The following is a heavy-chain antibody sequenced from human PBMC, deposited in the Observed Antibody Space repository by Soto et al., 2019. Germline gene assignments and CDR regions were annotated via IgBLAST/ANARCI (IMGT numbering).Heavy chain of an antibody. Sequence: ASETLSLTCTVSGGSVGSGSYYWSWIRQPPGKGLEWIGYIYYSGSTNYNPSLKSRVTISVDTSKNQFSLKMSSVTAADTAVYYCAREVWGNWNYLLLAFDIWGQGTMVT. J-gene: IGHJ3*02. CDR2: IYYSGST. CDR1: GGSVGSGSYY. D-gene: IGHD1-7*01. V-gene: IGHV4-61*01. CDR3: AREVWGNWNYLLLAFDI.